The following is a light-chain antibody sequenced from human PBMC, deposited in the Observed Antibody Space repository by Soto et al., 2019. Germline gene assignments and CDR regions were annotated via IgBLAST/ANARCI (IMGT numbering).Light chain of an antibody. CDR3: QQYNRYSLT. CDR1: QSISSW. V-gene: IGKV1-5*01. J-gene: IGKJ4*01. Sequence: DIQMTQSPSTLSASVGDRVTITCRASQSISSWLAWYQQKPGKAPKLLIYDASSLESGVPSRFSGSGSGTKFTLTISSLQPDDFATYYCQQYNRYSLTFGGGTKVDIK. CDR2: DAS.